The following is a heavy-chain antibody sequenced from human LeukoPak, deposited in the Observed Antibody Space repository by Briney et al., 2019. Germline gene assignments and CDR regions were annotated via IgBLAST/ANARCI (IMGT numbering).Heavy chain of an antibody. Sequence: PGGSLRLSCAASGFTFSSCAMSWVRQAPGKGLDWVSTISGSGAGTYYADSVKGRFTISRDNSKNTLYLQMNSLRAEDTAVYYCAKTPKGRYQLLLGYYYYMDVWGKGTTVTVSS. CDR2: ISGSGAGT. CDR1: GFTFSSCA. J-gene: IGHJ6*03. D-gene: IGHD2-2*01. V-gene: IGHV3-23*01. CDR3: AKTPKGRYQLLLGYYYYMDV.